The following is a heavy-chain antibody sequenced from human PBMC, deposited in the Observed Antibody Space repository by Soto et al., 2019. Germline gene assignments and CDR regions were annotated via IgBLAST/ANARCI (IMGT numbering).Heavy chain of an antibody. CDR2: VSWDGGST. V-gene: IGHV3-43*01. J-gene: IGHJ4*02. D-gene: IGHD2-8*01. CDR3: AKDPLTKDRFNPWYYFDY. Sequence: PGGSLRLSSAASGFTFDDYTMHWVRQAPRKGLEGVSLVSWDGGSTYYAVSVEGRFPISRDNCKNSLYLQMNSLRTEDTSLYYCAKDPLTKDRFNPWYYFDYWGQVTLVTVPS. CDR1: GFTFDDYT.